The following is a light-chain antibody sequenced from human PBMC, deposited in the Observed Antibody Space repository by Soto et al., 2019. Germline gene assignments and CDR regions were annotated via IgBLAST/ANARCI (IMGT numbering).Light chain of an antibody. Sequence: QPVLTQPPSVSGAPGQKVNISCTRSSSNIGAAYDVHWYQHLPGTAPKLLIYGNNNRPSGVPDRFSGSKSGTSAPLAITGLQADDEADYYCQSYDSSLSGLVFGGGTKVTVL. J-gene: IGLJ3*02. CDR2: GNN. CDR1: SSNIGAAYD. V-gene: IGLV1-40*01. CDR3: QSYDSSLSGLV.